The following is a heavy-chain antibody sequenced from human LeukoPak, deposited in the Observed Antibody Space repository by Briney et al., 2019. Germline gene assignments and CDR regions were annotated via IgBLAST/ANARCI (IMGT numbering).Heavy chain of an antibody. J-gene: IGHJ4*02. CDR3: AKWVDGYKIFAY. V-gene: IGHV3-21*01. CDR2: ISSSSSYI. CDR1: GFTFSSYI. D-gene: IGHD5-24*01. Sequence: GGSLRLSCAASGFTFSSYIMNWVRQAPGKGLEWVSSISSSSSYIYYADSVKGRFAISRDNAKNSLYLQMNSLRAEDTAVYYCAKWVDGYKIFAYWGQGTLVTVSS.